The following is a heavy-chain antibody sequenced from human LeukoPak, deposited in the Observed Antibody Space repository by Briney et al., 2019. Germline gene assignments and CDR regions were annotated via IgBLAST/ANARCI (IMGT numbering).Heavy chain of an antibody. D-gene: IGHD4-17*01. J-gene: IGHJ5*02. V-gene: IGHV1-18*01. Sequence: ASVKVSCKASGYTFTNYGINWVRQAPGQGLEWMGRISTYSGNTNYAQKVQGRVTMTTDTSTSTAYMELKSLRSDDTAVYYCAREPSVTTVTTGSWGQGTLVIVSS. CDR3: AREPSVTTVTTGS. CDR1: GYTFTNYG. CDR2: ISTYSGNT.